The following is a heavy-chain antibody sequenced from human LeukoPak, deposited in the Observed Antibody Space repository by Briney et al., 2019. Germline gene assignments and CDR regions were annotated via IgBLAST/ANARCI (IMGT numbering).Heavy chain of an antibody. V-gene: IGHV3-48*04. J-gene: IGHJ3*02. CDR1: GFTFSSYS. CDR3: ARSDETFDAFDI. CDR2: ISSSSSTI. Sequence: PGGSLRLSCAASGFTFSSYSMNWVRQAPGKGLEWVSYISSSSSTIYYADSVKGRFTISRDNAKNSLYLQMNSLRAEDTAVHYCARSDETFDAFDIWGQGTMVTVSS.